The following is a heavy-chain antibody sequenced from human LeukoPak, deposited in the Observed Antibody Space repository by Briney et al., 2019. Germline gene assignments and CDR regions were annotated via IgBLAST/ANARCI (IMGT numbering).Heavy chain of an antibody. V-gene: IGHV1-18*01. Sequence: ASVKVSCKASGYTFTSYGIGWVRQAPGQGLEWMGWISAYNGNTNYAQKLQGRVTMTTDTSTSTAYMELRSLRSDDTAVYYCARQSPRYYYYGMDVWGQGTTVTVSS. CDR3: ARQSPRYYYYGMDV. CDR1: GYTFTSYG. CDR2: ISAYNGNT. J-gene: IGHJ6*02.